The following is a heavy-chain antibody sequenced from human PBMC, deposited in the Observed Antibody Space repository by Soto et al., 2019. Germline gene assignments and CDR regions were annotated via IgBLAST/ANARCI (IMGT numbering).Heavy chain of an antibody. CDR1: GGSISSYY. V-gene: IGHV4-59*01. Sequence: SDTLSLTCTVSGGSISSYYWSWIRQPPGKGLEWIGYIYYSGSTNYNPSLKSRVTISVDTSKNQFSLKLSSVTAADTAVYYCARGGYDFWSGYYTASDYWGQGTLVTVSS. J-gene: IGHJ4*02. CDR3: ARGGYDFWSGYYTASDY. D-gene: IGHD3-3*01. CDR2: IYYSGST.